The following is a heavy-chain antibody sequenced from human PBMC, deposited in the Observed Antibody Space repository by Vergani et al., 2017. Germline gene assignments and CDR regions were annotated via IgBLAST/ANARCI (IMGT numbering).Heavy chain of an antibody. CDR2: FDPEDGET. Sequence: QVQLVQSGAEVKKPGASVKVSCKVSGYTLTELSMHWVRQAPGKGLEWMGGFDPEDGETIYAQKFQGRVTMTEDTSTDTAYTELSSLRSEDTAVYYCATGSPINNYDFWSGPLDYWGQGTLVTVSS. V-gene: IGHV1-24*01. CDR3: ATGSPINNYDFWSGPLDY. CDR1: GYTLTELS. J-gene: IGHJ4*02. D-gene: IGHD3-3*01.